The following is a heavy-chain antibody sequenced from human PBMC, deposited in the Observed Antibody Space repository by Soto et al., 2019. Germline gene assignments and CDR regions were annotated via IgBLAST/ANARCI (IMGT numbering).Heavy chain of an antibody. D-gene: IGHD3-10*01. J-gene: IGHJ5*02. CDR3: VRASYILPFDP. Sequence: QLQLQESGSGLVKPSQTLSLTCTVSGDSIDRGGYTWTWIRQPPGKGLERIGYIYHSGSAHYNASLEGRVSLSVDMSKNQFSLQLTSVTDADTAVYYCVRASYILPFDPWGQGIFVTVSS. CDR2: IYHSGSA. V-gene: IGHV4-30-2*01. CDR1: GDSIDRGGYT.